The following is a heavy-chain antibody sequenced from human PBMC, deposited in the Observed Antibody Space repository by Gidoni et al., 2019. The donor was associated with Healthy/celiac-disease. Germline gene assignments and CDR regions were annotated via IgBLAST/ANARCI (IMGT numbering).Heavy chain of an antibody. V-gene: IGHV1-69*06. Sequence: VKKPGSSVKVSCKASGGTFSSYAISWVRQAPGQGLEWMGGIIPIFGTANYAQKFQGRVTITADKSTSTAYMELSSLRSEDTAVYYCARDQGIAARRLYGMDVWGQGTTVTVSS. CDR3: ARDQGIAARRLYGMDV. J-gene: IGHJ6*02. D-gene: IGHD6-6*01. CDR2: IIPIFGTA. CDR1: GGTFSSYA.